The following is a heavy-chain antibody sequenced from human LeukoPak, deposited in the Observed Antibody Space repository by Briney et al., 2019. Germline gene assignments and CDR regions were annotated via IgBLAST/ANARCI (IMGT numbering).Heavy chain of an antibody. CDR1: GFTFSTYS. J-gene: IGHJ4*02. CDR3: AREYYDSSGYYSFDY. D-gene: IGHD3-22*01. CDR2: ITGGSGTI. Sequence: PGGSLRLSCAASGFTFSTYSMNWVRQAPGKGLEWISFITGGSGTIYYADSVKGRFTISRDNAKNSLYLHMDSLRDEDTAVYYCAREYYDSSGYYSFDYWGQGTLVTVSS. V-gene: IGHV3-48*02.